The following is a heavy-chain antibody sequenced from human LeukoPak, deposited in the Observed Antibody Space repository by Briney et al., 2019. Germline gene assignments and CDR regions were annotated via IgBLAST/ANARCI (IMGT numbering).Heavy chain of an antibody. CDR2: ISAYNGNR. V-gene: IGHV1-18*04. CDR3: ARDWPSYDILTGYPYGMDV. J-gene: IGHJ6*04. CDR1: GYTFTSYG. D-gene: IGHD3-9*01. Sequence: ASVKVSCKASGYTFTSYGISWVRQAPGQGLEWMGWISAYNGNRNYAQKLQGRVTMTTDTSTSTAYMELRSLRSDDTAVYYCARDWPSYDILTGYPYGMDVWGKGTTVTVSS.